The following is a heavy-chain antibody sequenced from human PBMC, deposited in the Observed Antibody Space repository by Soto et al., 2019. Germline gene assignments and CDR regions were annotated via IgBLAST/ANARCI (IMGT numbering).Heavy chain of an antibody. D-gene: IGHD3-22*01. J-gene: IGHJ6*02. Sequence: SETLSLTCAVSGGSISSGGYSWSWIRQPPGKGLEWIGYIYHSGSTYYNPSLKSRVTISVDRSKNQFSLKLSSVTAADTAVYYCASTIYYDSSGDPLGGAYYGMDVWGQGTTVTVSS. CDR3: ASTIYYDSSGDPLGGAYYGMDV. V-gene: IGHV4-30-2*01. CDR2: IYHSGST. CDR1: GGSISSGGYS.